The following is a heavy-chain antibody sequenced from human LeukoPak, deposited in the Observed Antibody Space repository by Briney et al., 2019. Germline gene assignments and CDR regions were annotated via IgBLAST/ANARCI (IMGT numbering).Heavy chain of an antibody. Sequence: SETLSLTCTVSGGSISSSSYYWGWIRQPPGKGLEWIGSIYYSGSTYYNPSLKSRVTISVDTSKNQFSLKLSSVTAADTAVYYCARDPHYYDGNDPSNAFDIWGQGTMVTVSS. D-gene: IGHD3-22*01. CDR2: IYYSGST. V-gene: IGHV4-39*07. CDR3: ARDPHYYDGNDPSNAFDI. J-gene: IGHJ3*02. CDR1: GGSISSSSYY.